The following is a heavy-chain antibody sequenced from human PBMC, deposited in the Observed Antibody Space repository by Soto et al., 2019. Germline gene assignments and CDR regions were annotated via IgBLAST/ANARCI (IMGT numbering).Heavy chain of an antibody. Sequence: GGSRRPSGAASEFTLTTNPITWFRQAPGKGREWVSAISVIGGRTYYADSVKGRFTISRDNPKNTPYLQMNSLRAEDTAVYYCAKYTITMIVATYYYYYGMDVWGQGTTVTVSS. J-gene: IGHJ6*02. V-gene: IGHV3-23*01. CDR3: AKYTITMIVATYYYYYGMDV. CDR1: EFTLTTNP. CDR2: ISVIGGRT. D-gene: IGHD3-22*01.